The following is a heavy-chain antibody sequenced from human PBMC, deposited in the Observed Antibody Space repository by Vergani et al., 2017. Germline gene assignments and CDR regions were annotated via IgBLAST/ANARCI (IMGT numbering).Heavy chain of an antibody. D-gene: IGHD5-24*01. CDR2: ISGSGGST. V-gene: IGHV3-23*01. CDR1: GFTFSSYA. CDR3: AKDHRDSNNYPRSFDI. Sequence: EVQLLESGGGLVQPGGSLRLSCAASGFTFSSYAMSWVRQAPGKGLEGGSAISGSGGSTYSADSVKGRFTISRDNSKNPLYLQMNSLRAEDTAVYYCAKDHRDSNNYPRSFDIWGQGSMVTVSS. J-gene: IGHJ3*02.